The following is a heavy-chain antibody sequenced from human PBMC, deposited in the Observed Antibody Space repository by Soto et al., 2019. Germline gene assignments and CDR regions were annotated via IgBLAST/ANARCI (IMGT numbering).Heavy chain of an antibody. CDR3: VTEPGPWLVN. CDR1: GIGFTNAW. Sequence: EVQVMESGGGLVKPGGSLRLSCVVSGIGFTNAWVSWVRQAPGKGLAWVGRSKGKIDGETIDYAAPVKGRVTLPREDSKNTLYLQMNSLETGDTGVYQCVTEPGPWLVNWGQGILVTVSS. CDR2: SKGKIDGETI. J-gene: IGHJ4*02. V-gene: IGHV3-15*01. D-gene: IGHD5-12*01.